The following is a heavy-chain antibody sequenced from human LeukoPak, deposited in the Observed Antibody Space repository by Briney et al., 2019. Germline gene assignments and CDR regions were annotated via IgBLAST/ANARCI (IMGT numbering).Heavy chain of an antibody. CDR3: AKHRYYSYYYYMDV. V-gene: IGHV3-23*01. J-gene: IGHJ6*03. CDR1: GFTFNSYA. Sequence: GGSLRLSCAASGFTFNSYAMSWVRQAAGQGLEWFSAISGSGGSTYYAVSVKGRFTISRDNSKNTLYLQMNSQRAEDTAVYYCAKHRYYSYYYYMDVWGKGTTVTVSS. CDR2: ISGSGGST.